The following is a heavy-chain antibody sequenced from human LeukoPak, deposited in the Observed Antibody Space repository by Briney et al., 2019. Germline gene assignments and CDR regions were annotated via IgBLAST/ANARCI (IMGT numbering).Heavy chain of an antibody. D-gene: IGHD4-17*01. CDR1: GGSISSYY. J-gene: IGHJ4*02. CDR3: AREDVNYGDYRIFDY. V-gene: IGHV4-59*01. Sequence: PSETLSPTCTVSGGSISSYYWSWIRQPPGKGLEWIGYIYYSGSTNYNPSLKSRVTISVDTSKNQFSLKLSSVTAADTAVYYCAREDVNYGDYRIFDYWGQGTLVTVSS. CDR2: IYYSGST.